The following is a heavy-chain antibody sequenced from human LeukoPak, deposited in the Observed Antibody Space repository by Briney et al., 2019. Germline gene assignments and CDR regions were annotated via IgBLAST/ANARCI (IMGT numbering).Heavy chain of an antibody. D-gene: IGHD3-10*01. Sequence: GASVKVSCKASGYTFTGYYMHWVRQAPGQGLEWMGWINPNSGGTNYAQKFQGRVTMTRDTSISTAYMELSRLRSDDTAVYYCARDDLPRWFGELLSFGRFDPWGQGTLVTVSS. J-gene: IGHJ5*02. CDR2: INPNSGGT. CDR3: ARDDLPRWFGELLSFGRFDP. V-gene: IGHV1-2*02. CDR1: GYTFTGYY.